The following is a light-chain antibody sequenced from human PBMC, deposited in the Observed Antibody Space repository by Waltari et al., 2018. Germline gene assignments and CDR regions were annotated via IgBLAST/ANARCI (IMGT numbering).Light chain of an antibody. CDR3: QQYYSTVRT. V-gene: IGKV4-1*01. Sequence: DIVMTQSPDSLAVSLGKRATINCKSSQSVLYSSNNKDYLAWFQQKPGQPPKLLISWASTRESGVPDRFSGSGSGTDFTLTISSLQAEDVAVYYCQQYYSTVRTFGQGTKVEIK. CDR2: WAS. CDR1: QSVLYSSNNKDY. J-gene: IGKJ1*01.